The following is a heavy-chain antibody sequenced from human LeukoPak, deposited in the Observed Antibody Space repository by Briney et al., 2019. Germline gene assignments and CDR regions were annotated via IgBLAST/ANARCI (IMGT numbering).Heavy chain of an antibody. Sequence: SETLSLTCTVSGGSISSYYWSWIRQPPGKGLEWIGYIYYSGSTNYNPSLKSRVTISVDTSKNQFSLKLSSVTAADTAVYYCARAGYGDPGDYYFDYWGQGTLVTVSS. D-gene: IGHD4-17*01. CDR3: ARAGYGDPGDYYFDY. J-gene: IGHJ4*02. CDR2: IYYSGST. V-gene: IGHV4-59*12. CDR1: GGSISSYY.